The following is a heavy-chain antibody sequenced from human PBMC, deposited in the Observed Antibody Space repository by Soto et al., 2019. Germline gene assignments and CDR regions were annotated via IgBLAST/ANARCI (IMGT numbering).Heavy chain of an antibody. CDR1: GDSINSYS. CDR3: ARCNDPLLDI. CDR2: VFYTEST. V-gene: IGHV4-59*08. Sequence: QVQLQESGPGLVKPSETLSLTCTVSGDSINSYSWSWIRQPPGKGLEWIGYVFYTESTNYNPSLKSRVTRSVDTSKNQFSLKLSSVTAADTAVYYCARCNDPLLDIWGQGTMVTVSS. J-gene: IGHJ3*02. D-gene: IGHD2-2*01.